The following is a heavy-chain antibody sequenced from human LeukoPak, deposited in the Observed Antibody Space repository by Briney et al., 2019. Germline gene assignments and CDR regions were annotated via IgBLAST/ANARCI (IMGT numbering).Heavy chain of an antibody. CDR2: ISVSGGST. J-gene: IGHJ4*02. CDR1: GITLSSYA. Sequence: GGYLRPSCAPAGITLSSYAMSWVRQAPGKGLEWVSAISVSGGSTYYADSVKGRFTISRDNSKHTLYLQMNSLRAEDTAVYYCSKPWTRPIAVDGYCDYWGQGTLVTVSS. V-gene: IGHV3-23*01. CDR3: SKPWTRPIAVDGYCDY. D-gene: IGHD6-19*01.